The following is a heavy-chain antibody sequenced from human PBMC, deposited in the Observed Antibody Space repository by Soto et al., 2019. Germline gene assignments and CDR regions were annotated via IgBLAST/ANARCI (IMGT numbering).Heavy chain of an antibody. CDR3: AGPHDRAGLGT. J-gene: IGHJ5*02. Sequence: ASVKVSCKASGYTFTSYYMHWVRQAPGQGLEWMGWHNGYNGQTEYSQKFQGRVTITRDTSAKTAYLELRSLTSEDTAVYYCAGPHDRAGLGTWGQGTLVTVSS. V-gene: IGHV1-3*01. CDR2: HNGYNGQT. CDR1: GYTFTSYY. D-gene: IGHD1-1*01.